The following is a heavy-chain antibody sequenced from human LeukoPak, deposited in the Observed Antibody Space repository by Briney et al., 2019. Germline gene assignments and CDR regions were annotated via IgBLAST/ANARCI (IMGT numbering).Heavy chain of an antibody. CDR2: IYYSGST. CDR1: GGSISSYY. V-gene: IGHV4-59*01. D-gene: IGHD4-17*01. Sequence: SETLSLTCTVSGGSISSYYLSWIRQPPGKGLEWIGYIYYSGSTNYNPSLKSRVTISVDTSKNQFSLKLSSVTAADTAVYYCAREGDDYGDRLTSFGAFDIWGQGTMVTVSS. J-gene: IGHJ3*02. CDR3: AREGDDYGDRLTSFGAFDI.